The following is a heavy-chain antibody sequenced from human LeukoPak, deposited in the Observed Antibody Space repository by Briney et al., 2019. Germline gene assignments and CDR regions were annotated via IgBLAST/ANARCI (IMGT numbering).Heavy chain of an antibody. CDR2: INSDGSST. V-gene: IGHV3-74*01. Sequence: GGSLRLSCAASGFSFSSYWMHWGRQAPGKGLWWVSRINSDGSSTSYADSVKRRFAISRDKAKNTLYLQMNSLRAEDTAVYYCARDQGSAGYDAFDIWGQGTMVTVSS. CDR3: ARDQGSAGYDAFDI. J-gene: IGHJ3*02. CDR1: GFSFSSYW. D-gene: IGHD3-10*01.